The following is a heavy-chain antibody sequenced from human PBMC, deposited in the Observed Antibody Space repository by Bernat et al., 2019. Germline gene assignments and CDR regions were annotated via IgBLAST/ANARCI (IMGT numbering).Heavy chain of an antibody. V-gene: IGHV3-49*04. D-gene: IGHD6-19*01. Sequence: EVELEESGGGLVRPGRSLRLSCATSGFSFGDYSMSWVRQAPGKGLAWVGFIRSKAYGGTTEYAASVQGRFLISRDDSTNIAYLQMSSLKTEDTAVYYCARDQGVAVAGLDFWGQGTLVTVSS. CDR1: GFSFGDYS. J-gene: IGHJ4*02. CDR3: ARDQGVAVAGLDF. CDR2: IRSKAYGGTT.